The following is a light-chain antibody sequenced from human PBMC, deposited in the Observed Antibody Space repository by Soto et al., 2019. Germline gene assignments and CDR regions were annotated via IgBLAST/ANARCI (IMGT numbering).Light chain of an antibody. CDR3: SSYTSSSSYV. Sequence: QSVLTQPASVSGYPGQSIASCCTGTSSDVGAYNSVSWYQQYPGKAPKLMIHDVSNRPSGVSDRFSGSKSGNMASLTISGLQAEDEADYYCSSYTSSSSYVFGSGTKVTVL. J-gene: IGLJ1*01. CDR1: SSDVGAYNS. CDR2: DVS. V-gene: IGLV2-14*01.